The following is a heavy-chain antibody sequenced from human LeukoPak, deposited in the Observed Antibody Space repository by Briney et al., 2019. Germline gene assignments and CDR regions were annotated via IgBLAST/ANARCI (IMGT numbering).Heavy chain of an antibody. D-gene: IGHD6-13*01. V-gene: IGHV4-38-2*02. CDR3: ARDSGYSSSWKPFDY. J-gene: IGHJ4*02. CDR1: GYSISSGYY. Sequence: SETLSLTCTVSGYSISSGYYWGWIRQPPGKGLEWIGSIYHSGSTYYNPSLKSRVTISVDTSKNQFSLKLSSVTAADTAVYYCARDSGYSSSWKPFDYWGQGTLVTVSS. CDR2: IYHSGST.